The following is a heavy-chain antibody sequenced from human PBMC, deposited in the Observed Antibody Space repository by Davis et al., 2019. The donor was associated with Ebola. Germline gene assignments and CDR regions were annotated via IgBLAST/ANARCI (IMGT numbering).Heavy chain of an antibody. CDR2: IKQDGSEK. J-gene: IGHJ6*02. V-gene: IGHV3-7*01. D-gene: IGHD1-20*01. Sequence: GESLKISCAASGFTFSSYWMSWVRQAPGKGLEWVANIKQDGSEKYYVDSVKGRFTISRDNAKNSLYLQMNSLRAEDTAVYYCARDWYNWNDVFYYYYGMDVWGQGTTVTVSS. CDR1: GFTFSSYW. CDR3: ARDWYNWNDVFYYYYGMDV.